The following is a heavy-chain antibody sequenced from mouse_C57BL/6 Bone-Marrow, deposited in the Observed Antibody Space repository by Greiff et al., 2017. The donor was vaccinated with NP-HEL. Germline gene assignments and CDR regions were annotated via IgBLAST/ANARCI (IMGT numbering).Heavy chain of an antibody. CDR2: INYDGSST. Sequence: EVKLVESEGGLVQPGSSMKLSCTASGFTFSDYYMAWVRQVPEKGLEWVANINYDGSSTYYLDSLKSRFIISRDNAKNILYLQMSSLKSEDTATDYCARGCHYAMDYWGQGTSVTVSS. J-gene: IGHJ4*01. D-gene: IGHD6-1*01. V-gene: IGHV5-16*01. CDR1: GFTFSDYY. CDR3: ARGCHYAMDY.